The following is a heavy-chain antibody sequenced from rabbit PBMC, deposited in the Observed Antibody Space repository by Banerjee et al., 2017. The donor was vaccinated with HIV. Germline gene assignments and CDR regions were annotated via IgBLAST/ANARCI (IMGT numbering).Heavy chain of an antibody. D-gene: IGHD4-1*01. CDR1: GFSFSSGYY. CDR3: ARATNGWADYFNL. J-gene: IGHJ4*01. Sequence: QSLEESGGDLVKPEGSLTLTCTASGFSFSSGYYMCWVRQAPGKGLEWIACIYAGSGITYCASWARGRFTITRSTSLDTVTLQVNSLTGADTATYFCARATNGWADYFNLWGQGTLVTVS. V-gene: IGHV1S40*01. CDR2: IYAGSGIT.